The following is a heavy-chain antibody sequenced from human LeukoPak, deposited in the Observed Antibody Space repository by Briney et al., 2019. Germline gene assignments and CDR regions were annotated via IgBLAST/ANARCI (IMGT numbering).Heavy chain of an antibody. Sequence: SETLSLTCAVSGGSISSGGYSWSWIRQPRGKGLEWIGYIYHSGSTYYNPSLKSRVTISVDRSKNQFSLKLSSVTAADTAVYYCARALIVATIRGYYYYGMDVWGQGTTVTVSS. CDR2: IYHSGST. D-gene: IGHD5-12*01. V-gene: IGHV4-30-2*01. J-gene: IGHJ6*02. CDR3: ARALIVATIRGYYYYGMDV. CDR1: GGSISSGGYS.